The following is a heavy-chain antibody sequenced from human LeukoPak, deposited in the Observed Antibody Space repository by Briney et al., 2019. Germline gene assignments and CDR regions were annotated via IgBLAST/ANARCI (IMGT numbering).Heavy chain of an antibody. Sequence: GGSLRLSCAASGFTFSDYYMSWIRQAPGKGLEWVSSISSSSNYIYYADSMKGRFTISRDNAKNSLYLQMNSLRAEDTAVYYCARNKKGDRYTYGHDYWGQGTLVTVSS. D-gene: IGHD5-18*01. CDR2: ISSSSNYI. V-gene: IGHV3-11*06. CDR3: ARNKKGDRYTYGHDY. CDR1: GFTFSDYY. J-gene: IGHJ4*02.